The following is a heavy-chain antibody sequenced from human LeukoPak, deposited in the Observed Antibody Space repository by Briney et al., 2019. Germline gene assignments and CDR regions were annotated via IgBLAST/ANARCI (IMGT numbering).Heavy chain of an antibody. D-gene: IGHD3-9*01. Sequence: ASVKVSCKASGYTFTGYYMHWVRQAPGQGLEWMGWINPNSGGTNYAQKFQGRVTMTRDTSISTAYMELSRLRSDDTAVYYCARGGTLRYFDWLEGALYYFDYWGQGTLVTVSS. J-gene: IGHJ4*02. V-gene: IGHV1-2*02. CDR2: INPNSGGT. CDR3: ARGGTLRYFDWLEGALYYFDY. CDR1: GYTFTGYY.